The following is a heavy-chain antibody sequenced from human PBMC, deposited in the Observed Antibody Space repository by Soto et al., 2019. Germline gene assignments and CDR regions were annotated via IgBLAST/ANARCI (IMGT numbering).Heavy chain of an antibody. D-gene: IGHD1-1*01. V-gene: IGHV1-18*01. CDR1: GYTFTNYG. CDR2: ISTYNGDT. Sequence: ASVKVSCKASGYTFTNYGINWVRQAPGQGLEWMGWISTYNGDTNYAQMLQGRVTMTTDTSTSTAYMELRSLRSDDTAVYYCARDRIGNVYYYGMDVWGQGTTVTVSS. CDR3: ARDRIGNVYYYGMDV. J-gene: IGHJ6*02.